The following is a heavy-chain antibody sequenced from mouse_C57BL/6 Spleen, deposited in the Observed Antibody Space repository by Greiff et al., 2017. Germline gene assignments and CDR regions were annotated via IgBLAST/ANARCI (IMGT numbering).Heavy chain of an antibody. CDR2: IDPETGGT. J-gene: IGHJ4*01. V-gene: IGHV1-15*01. CDR3: TRSSSYAMDY. Sequence: QVHVKQSGAELVRPGASVTLSCKASGYTFTDYEMHWVKPTPVHGLEWIGAIDPETGGTAYNQKFKGKAILTADKSSSTAYMELRSLTSEDSAVYYCTRSSSYAMDYWGQGTSVTVSS. D-gene: IGHD1-1*01. CDR1: GYTFTDYE.